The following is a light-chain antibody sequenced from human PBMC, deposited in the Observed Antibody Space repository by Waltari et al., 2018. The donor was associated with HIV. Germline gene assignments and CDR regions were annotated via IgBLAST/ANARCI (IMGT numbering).Light chain of an antibody. V-gene: IGLV1-51*01. CDR3: GTWDSSLSAGV. Sequence: QSVLTQPPSVSAAPGQKVTISCSGSNSNIGNNYESWYQQLPGTAPKLLIYDNNKRPSGIPDRFSGSKSGTSATLGITGLQTGDEADYYCGTWDSSLSAGVFGGGTKLTVL. CDR1: NSNIGNNY. CDR2: DNN. J-gene: IGLJ2*01.